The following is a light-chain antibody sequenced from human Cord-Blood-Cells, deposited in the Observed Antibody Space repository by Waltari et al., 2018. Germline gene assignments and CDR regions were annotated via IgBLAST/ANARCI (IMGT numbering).Light chain of an antibody. CDR3: QSADSSGTYWV. CDR1: ALPKQY. V-gene: IGLV3-25*03. J-gene: IGLJ3*02. Sequence: SYELTQPPSVSVSPGQTARIPCSGDALPKQYAYWYQQKPGQAPWLVIYKARERPSGIPERFSGSSSGTTVTLTISGVQAEDEADYYCQSADSSGTYWVFGGGTKLTVL. CDR2: KAR.